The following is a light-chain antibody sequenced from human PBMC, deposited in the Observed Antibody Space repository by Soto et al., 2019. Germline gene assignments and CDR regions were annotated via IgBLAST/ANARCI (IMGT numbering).Light chain of an antibody. CDR3: SSYAGSSNV. CDR2: GVN. J-gene: IGLJ1*01. V-gene: IGLV2-8*01. CDR1: SSDVGGYNY. Sequence: QSPLTQPPSASGSPGQSVAISCTGTSSDVGGYNYVSWYQQHPGKAPKLMIYGVNKRPSGVPDRFSGSKSGNTASLTVSGLQAEDEADYYCSSYAGSSNVFGTGTKVTVL.